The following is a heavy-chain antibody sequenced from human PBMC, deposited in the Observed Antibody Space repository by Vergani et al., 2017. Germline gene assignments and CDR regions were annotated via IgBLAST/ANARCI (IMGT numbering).Heavy chain of an antibody. D-gene: IGHD2-21*02. Sequence: QVQLQESGPGLVKPSQTLSLTCTIPGGSINSHNYYWSWIRQPAGKGLEWIGRIHTSGSTNYNPSLKSRVTMSEDTSKNQFSPNLTSVTAADTAVYFCARGETLTDWFYPWGQGTLVTVSS. V-gene: IGHV4-61*02. CDR3: ARGETLTDWFYP. CDR2: IHTSGST. CDR1: GGSINSHNYY. J-gene: IGHJ5*02.